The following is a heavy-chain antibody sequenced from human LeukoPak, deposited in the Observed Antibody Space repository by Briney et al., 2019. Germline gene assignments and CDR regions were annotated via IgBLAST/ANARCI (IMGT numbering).Heavy chain of an antibody. D-gene: IGHD2-15*01. Sequence: GGSLRLSCAASGFTFSSYAMSWVRQAPGKGLEWVSAISFSGGSTYYADSVKGGFTLSRDNSKNTLYLQMNSLRVEDTAVYYCARQLGYCSGDSYYFGFWGQGTLVTVSS. CDR2: ISFSGGST. J-gene: IGHJ4*02. V-gene: IGHV3-23*01. CDR1: GFTFSSYA. CDR3: ARQLGYCSGDSYYFGF.